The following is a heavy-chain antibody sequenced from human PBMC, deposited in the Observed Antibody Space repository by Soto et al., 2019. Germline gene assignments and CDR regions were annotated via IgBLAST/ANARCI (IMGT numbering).Heavy chain of an antibody. CDR3: ARGLSVTLFDN. V-gene: IGHV4-31*01. CDR2: IYYSGST. Sequence: QVQLQESGPGLVKPSQTLSLTCTVSGGSISTGGYYWTWIRQHPGKGLEWIGYIYYSGSTYYTPSLKSLVTISVDTSKNQFSLKLSSVTAADTAVYYGARGLSVTLFDNWGQGTLVTVYS. CDR1: GGSISTGGYY. J-gene: IGHJ4*02. D-gene: IGHD4-17*01.